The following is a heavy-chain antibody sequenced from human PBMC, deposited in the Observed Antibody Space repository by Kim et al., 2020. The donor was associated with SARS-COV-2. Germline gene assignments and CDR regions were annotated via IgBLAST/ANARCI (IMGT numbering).Heavy chain of an antibody. CDR2: MSYDGTTK. V-gene: IGHV3-30*18. J-gene: IGHJ6*02. Sequence: GGSLRLSCVGSGFAFSLYGMHWVRQAPGKGLEWVAVMSYDGTTKYYADSVKGRFTISRGNSKNTLYLQMDSLRPEDTAVYYCAKDSVATTFHYFTGLDVWGQGTTVTVSS. CDR3: AKDSVATTFHYFTGLDV. D-gene: IGHD4-17*01. CDR1: GFAFSLYG.